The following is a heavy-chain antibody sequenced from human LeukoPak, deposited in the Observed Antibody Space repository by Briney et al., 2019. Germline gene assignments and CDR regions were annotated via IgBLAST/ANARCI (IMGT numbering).Heavy chain of an antibody. Sequence: SETLSLTCAVYGGSFSGYYWSWIRQPPGKGLEWIGEINHSGSTNYNPSLKSRVTISVDTSKNQFSLKLSSVTAADTAVYYCARGGNTAMVKPAGYFDYWGQGAPVSVSS. CDR2: INHSGST. V-gene: IGHV4-34*01. D-gene: IGHD5-18*01. J-gene: IGHJ4*02. CDR3: ARGGNTAMVKPAGYFDY. CDR1: GGSFSGYY.